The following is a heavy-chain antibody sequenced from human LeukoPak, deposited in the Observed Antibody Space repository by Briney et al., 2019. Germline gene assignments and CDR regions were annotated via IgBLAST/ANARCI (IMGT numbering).Heavy chain of an antibody. D-gene: IGHD3-16*02. Sequence: PGGSLRLSCAASGFTFSSYAMSWVRQAPGKGLEWVSAISGSGGSTYYADSVKGRFTISRDNSNNTLYLQMNSLRAEDTAVYYCAKELRKGEVSAIFDYWGQGTLVTVSS. CDR3: AKELRKGEVSAIFDY. CDR2: ISGSGGST. CDR1: GFTFSSYA. V-gene: IGHV3-23*01. J-gene: IGHJ4*02.